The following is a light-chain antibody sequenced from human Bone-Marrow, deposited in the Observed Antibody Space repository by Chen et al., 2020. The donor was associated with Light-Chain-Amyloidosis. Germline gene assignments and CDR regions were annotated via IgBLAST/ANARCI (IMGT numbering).Light chain of an antibody. Sequence: SYELTQPPSVSVSPGQTARITCSGDDLPTKYPYWYQLKPGQAPVLVIHRDTERPSGISERFSGSSSGTTATLTISGVQAEDEADYHCQSADSSGTYEVIFGGGTKLTVL. J-gene: IGLJ2*01. CDR3: QSADSSGTYEVI. CDR1: DLPTKY. CDR2: RDT. V-gene: IGLV3-25*03.